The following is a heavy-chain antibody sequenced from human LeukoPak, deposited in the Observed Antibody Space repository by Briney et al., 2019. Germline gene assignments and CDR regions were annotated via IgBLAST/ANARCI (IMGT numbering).Heavy chain of an antibody. CDR1: GGSFSSYG. CDR3: ARIEYSSSPGFDY. V-gene: IGHV1-69*13. J-gene: IGHJ4*02. D-gene: IGHD6-6*01. Sequence: SVKVSCKASGGSFSSYGISWVRQSPGQGLEWMGGFLPIFGITNYAQRFQGRVTITADESRSTAYMELSRLRSDDTAVYYCARIEYSSSPGFDYWGQGTLVTVSS. CDR2: FLPIFGIT.